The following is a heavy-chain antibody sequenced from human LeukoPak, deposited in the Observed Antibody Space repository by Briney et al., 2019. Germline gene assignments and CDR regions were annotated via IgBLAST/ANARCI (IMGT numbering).Heavy chain of an antibody. CDR3: ARRLTQYDCFDP. J-gene: IGHJ5*02. CDR1: GDSVSSNSVT. D-gene: IGHD2-2*01. V-gene: IGHV6-1*01. Sequence: SQTLSLTCAISGDSVSSNSVTWNWIRQPPSRGLEWLGRTYYRSTWYNDYAVSVRGRITVNPDTSKNQFSLHLNSVTPEDTAVYYCARRLTQYDCFDPWGQGILVTVSS. CDR2: TYYRSTWYN.